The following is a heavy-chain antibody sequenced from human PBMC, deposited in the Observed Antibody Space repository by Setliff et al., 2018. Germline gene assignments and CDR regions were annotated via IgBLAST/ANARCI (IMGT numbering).Heavy chain of an antibody. CDR2: VYYSGYT. D-gene: IGHD3-10*01. V-gene: IGHV4-39*07. CDR1: GGSVSSTSHY. Sequence: ETLSLTCNVSGGSVSSTSHYWGWIRQPPGKGMEWIGSVYYSGYTYYNPSLQSRVTISVDMSKNQFSMKLTSVTAADTAVYYCARVDFTMIQGVLGLWGQGILGTLSS. J-gene: IGHJ1*01. CDR3: ARVDFTMIQGVLGL.